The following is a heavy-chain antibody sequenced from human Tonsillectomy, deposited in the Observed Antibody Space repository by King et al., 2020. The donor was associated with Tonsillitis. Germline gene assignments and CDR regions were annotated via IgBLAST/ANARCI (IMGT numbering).Heavy chain of an antibody. D-gene: IGHD3-10*01. V-gene: IGHV3-15*01. CDR3: TTDQGYGSGGYPIDY. CDR1: GFTFSNAW. CDR2: IKSKTDGGTK. Sequence: VQLVESGGGLVKPGGSLRLSCAASGFTFSNAWMSWVRQAPGKGLEWVGRIKSKTDGGTKDYAAPVKGRFTISRDDSKNTLYLQMNSLKTEDTAVYYCTTDQGYGSGGYPIDYWGQGTLVTFSS. J-gene: IGHJ4*02.